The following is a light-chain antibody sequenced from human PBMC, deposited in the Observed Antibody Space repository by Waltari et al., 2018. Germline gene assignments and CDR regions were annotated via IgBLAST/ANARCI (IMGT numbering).Light chain of an antibody. CDR3: SSYTSNNIRV. CDR2: DVS. J-gene: IGLJ3*02. CDR1: SSDVGGYNY. V-gene: IGLV2-14*03. Sequence: QSALTQPASVSGSPGQSITISCTGTSSDVGGYNYVSWYQQQPGKAPKVRNDDVSDRPSGVAHRLSGSKSGTTASLPISALQAEGEADYYCSSYTSNNIRVFGGGTRLTVL.